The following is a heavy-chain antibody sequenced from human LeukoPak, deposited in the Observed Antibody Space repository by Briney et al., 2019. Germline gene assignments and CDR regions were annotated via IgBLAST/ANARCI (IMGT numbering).Heavy chain of an antibody. CDR2: IYYSGST. Sequence: SETLSLTCTVSGDSISSYYWSWIRQPPGKGLEWIGYIYYSGSTKYNPSLKSRVTISVDTSKNQFSLSLSSVTAADTAVYYCAREMGHDLTEFDSWGQGTLVTVSS. CDR3: AREMGHDLTEFDS. CDR1: GDSISSYY. D-gene: IGHD3-3*01. J-gene: IGHJ4*02. V-gene: IGHV4-59*01.